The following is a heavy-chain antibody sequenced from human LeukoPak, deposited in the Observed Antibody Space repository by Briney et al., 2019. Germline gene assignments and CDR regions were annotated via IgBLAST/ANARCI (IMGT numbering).Heavy chain of an antibody. V-gene: IGHV3-23*01. CDR3: AKESGPRYSDY. Sequence: GGSLRLSCAASGFSFNNYVMTWVRQAPGKGLEWVSAITGSGAATSYADSVKGRFTISRDNSKNTLYLQMNGLRAEDTAVYYCAKESGPRYSDYWGQGALVTVSS. CDR2: ITGSGAAT. D-gene: IGHD2-8*02. J-gene: IGHJ4*02. CDR1: GFSFNNYV.